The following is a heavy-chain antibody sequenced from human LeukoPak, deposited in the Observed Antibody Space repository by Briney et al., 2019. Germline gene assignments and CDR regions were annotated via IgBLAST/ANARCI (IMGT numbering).Heavy chain of an antibody. CDR1: GGSTSRGSYY. V-gene: IGHV4-61*01. D-gene: IGHD6-13*01. CDR3: ARDRTPGYSSSWPNSGWFDP. Sequence: SQTLSLTCTVSGGSTSRGSYYWSWIRQPPGKGLEWIGYIYYSGSTNYNPSLKSRVTISVDTSKNQFSLKLSSVTAADTAVYYCARDRTPGYSSSWPNSGWFDPWGQGTLVTVSS. J-gene: IGHJ5*02. CDR2: IYYSGST.